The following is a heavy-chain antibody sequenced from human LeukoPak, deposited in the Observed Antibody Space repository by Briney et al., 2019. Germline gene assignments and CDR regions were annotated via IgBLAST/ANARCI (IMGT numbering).Heavy chain of an antibody. Sequence: SETLSLTCAVSGYSISSGYYWGWIRQPPGKGLEWIGRLYHSGSTYYNPSLKSRVTISVDTSKNQFFLKLSSVTAADTAVYYCARLGGLRAFDIWGQGTMVTVSS. CDR2: LYHSGST. CDR3: ARLGGLRAFDI. J-gene: IGHJ3*02. V-gene: IGHV4-38-2*01. D-gene: IGHD5-12*01. CDR1: GYSISSGYY.